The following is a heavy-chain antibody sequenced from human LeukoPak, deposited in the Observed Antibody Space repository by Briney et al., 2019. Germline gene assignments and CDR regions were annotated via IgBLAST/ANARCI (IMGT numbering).Heavy chain of an antibody. J-gene: IGHJ4*02. CDR2: ISWNSGSI. V-gene: IGHV3-9*01. CDR1: GFTFDDYA. D-gene: IGHD2-15*01. CDR3: AKDVMGVPSGGYCSGGSCYSNPHFDY. Sequence: GGSLRLSCAASGFTFDDYAMHWVRQAPGKGLEWVSGISWNSGSIGYADSVKGRFTISRDNAKNSLYLQMNSLRAEDTALYYCAKDVMGVPSGGYCSGGSCYSNPHFDYWGQGTLVTVSS.